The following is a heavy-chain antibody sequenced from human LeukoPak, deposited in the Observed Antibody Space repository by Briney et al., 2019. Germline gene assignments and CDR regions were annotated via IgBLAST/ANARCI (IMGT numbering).Heavy chain of an antibody. CDR1: GFTFGDYA. D-gene: IGHD6-13*01. CDR3: ARDGKQAHAFDI. V-gene: IGHV3-30*04. Sequence: SGGSLRLSCTASGFTFGDYAMSWFRQAPGKGLEWVAVISYDGSNKYYADSVKGRFTISRDNSKNTLYLQMNSLRAEDTAVYYCARDGKQAHAFDIWGQGTMVTVSS. CDR2: ISYDGSNK. J-gene: IGHJ3*02.